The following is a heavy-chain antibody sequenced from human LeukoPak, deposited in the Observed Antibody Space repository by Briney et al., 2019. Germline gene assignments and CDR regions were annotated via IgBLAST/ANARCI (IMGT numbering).Heavy chain of an antibody. J-gene: IGHJ3*02. CDR2: IYYSGGT. CDR3: ARQESDAFDI. Sequence: SETLSLTCTVSGGSISSSTYYWGWIRQPPGKGLEWIGSIYYSGGTYYNPSLKSRVTISVDTSKNQFSLKLSSVTAADTAVYYCARQESDAFDIWGQGTMVTVSS. V-gene: IGHV4-39*01. CDR1: GGSISSSTYY.